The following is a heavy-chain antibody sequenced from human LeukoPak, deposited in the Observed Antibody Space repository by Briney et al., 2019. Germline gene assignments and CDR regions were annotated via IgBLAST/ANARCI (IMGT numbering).Heavy chain of an antibody. D-gene: IGHD3-9*01. J-gene: IGHJ3*02. CDR2: IYYSGST. CDR3: AREVADYDILTGYCPYPGAFDI. Sequence: SETLSLTCTVSGGSISSSSYYWGWIRQPPGKGLEWIGSIYYSGSTYYNPSLKSRVTISVDTSKNQFSLKLSSVTAADTAVYYCAREVADYDILTGYCPYPGAFDIWGQGTMVTVSS. CDR1: GGSISSSSYY. V-gene: IGHV4-39*07.